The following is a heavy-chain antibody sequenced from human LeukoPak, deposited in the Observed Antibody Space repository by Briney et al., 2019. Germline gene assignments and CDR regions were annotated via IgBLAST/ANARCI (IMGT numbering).Heavy chain of an antibody. CDR1: GYTFTSYG. Sequence: ASVKVSCKASGYTFTSYGISWARQAPGQGLEWMGWISAYNGNTNYAQKLQGRVTMTTDTSTSTAYMELRSLRSDDTAVYYCARSNTIFGVVILSSSSNGMDVWGQGTTVTVSS. V-gene: IGHV1-18*01. CDR3: ARSNTIFGVVILSSSSNGMDV. J-gene: IGHJ6*02. CDR2: ISAYNGNT. D-gene: IGHD3-3*01.